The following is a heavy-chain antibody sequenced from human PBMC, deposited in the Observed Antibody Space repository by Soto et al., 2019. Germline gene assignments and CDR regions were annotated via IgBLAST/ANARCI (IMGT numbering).Heavy chain of an antibody. Sequence: ASVKVSCKASGYTFTSYGISWVRQAPGQGLEWMGWISAYNGSTVYAQKFQGRVTLTRDTSTSTVYVELSSLRSDDTAVYFCVRATAARQRDYSYHYYLHIWGKGTTVTVSS. J-gene: IGHJ6*03. V-gene: IGHV1-18*01. CDR2: ISAYNGST. CDR1: GYTFTSYG. D-gene: IGHD6-6*01. CDR3: VRATAARQRDYSYHYYLHI.